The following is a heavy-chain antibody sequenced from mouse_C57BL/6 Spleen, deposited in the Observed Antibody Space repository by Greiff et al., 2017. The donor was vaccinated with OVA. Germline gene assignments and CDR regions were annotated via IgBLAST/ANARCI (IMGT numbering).Heavy chain of an antibody. CDR2: ILPGSGST. Sequence: VQLQQSGAELMKPGASVKLSCKATGYTFTGYWIEWVKQRPGHGLEWIGEILPGSGSTNYNEKFKGKATFTADTSSNTAYMQLSSLTTEDAAIYYCARGGKIYYGNYDYYAMDYWGQGTSVTVSS. CDR3: ARGGKIYYGNYDYYAMDY. J-gene: IGHJ4*01. D-gene: IGHD2-1*01. V-gene: IGHV1-9*01. CDR1: GYTFTGYW.